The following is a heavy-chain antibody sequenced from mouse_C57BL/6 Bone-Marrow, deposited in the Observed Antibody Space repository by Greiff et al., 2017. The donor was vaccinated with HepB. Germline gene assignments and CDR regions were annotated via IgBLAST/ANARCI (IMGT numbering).Heavy chain of an antibody. CDR1: GYAFSSSW. CDR2: IYPGDGDT. V-gene: IGHV1-82*01. Sequence: VKLQESGPELVKPGASVKISCKASGYAFSSSWMNWVKQRPGKGLEWIGRIYPGDGDTNYNGKFKGKATLTADKSSSTAYMQLSSLTSEDSAVYFCARSGLLLRSGYFDVWGTGTTVTVSS. D-gene: IGHD1-1*01. J-gene: IGHJ1*03. CDR3: ARSGLLLRSGYFDV.